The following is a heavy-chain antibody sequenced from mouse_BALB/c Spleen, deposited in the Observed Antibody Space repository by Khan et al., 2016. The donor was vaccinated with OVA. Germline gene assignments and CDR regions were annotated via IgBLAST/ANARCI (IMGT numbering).Heavy chain of an antibody. V-gene: IGHV1-9*01. CDR3: ASTARAYYCAMDY. CDR2: ILPRSGST. CDR1: GYTFSTYW. Sequence: QVQLQQPGAELMKPGASVKISCKASGYTFSTYWIEWVKQRPGHGLEWIGEILPRSGSTNYNENFKGKATFTADTSSNTASMQLSSLTSEDSAVYYCASTARAYYCAMDYWGQGTSVTVSS. D-gene: IGHD3-1*01. J-gene: IGHJ4*01.